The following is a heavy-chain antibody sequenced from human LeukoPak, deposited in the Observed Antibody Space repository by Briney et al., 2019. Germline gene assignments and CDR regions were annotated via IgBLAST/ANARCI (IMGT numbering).Heavy chain of an antibody. CDR1: GGSISSYY. V-gene: IGHV4-59*01. CDR3: ARRYYDSSGYYYFDY. J-gene: IGHJ4*02. D-gene: IGHD3-22*01. Sequence: PSETLSLTCTVSGGSISSYYWSWIRQPPGKGLEWIGYIFHSGSTSYNPSLKSRVTISVDTSKNQFSLKLSSVTAADTAVYYCARRYYDSSGYYYFDYWGQGTLVTVSS. CDR2: IFHSGST.